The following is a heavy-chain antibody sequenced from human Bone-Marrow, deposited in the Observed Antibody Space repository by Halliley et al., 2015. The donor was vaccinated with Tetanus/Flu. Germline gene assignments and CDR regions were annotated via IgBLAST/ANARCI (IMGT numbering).Heavy chain of an antibody. CDR1: GGSISSSGYY. CDR2: SYYSGGT. V-gene: IGHV4-30-4*01. D-gene: IGHD4-17*01. J-gene: IGHJ5*02. Sequence: TLSLTCDVPGGSISSSGYYWSWIRQPPGKGLEWIGYSYYSGGTYYSPSLKSRVTISVDTSNNHFSLRLRSVTAADTAVYYCARAYGDSIYWFDPGGQGNLVAVSS. CDR3: ARAYGDSIYWFDP.